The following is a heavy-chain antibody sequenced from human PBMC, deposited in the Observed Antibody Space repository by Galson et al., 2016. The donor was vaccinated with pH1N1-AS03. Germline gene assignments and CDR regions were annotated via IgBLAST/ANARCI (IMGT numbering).Heavy chain of an antibody. V-gene: IGHV3-13*01. D-gene: IGHD5-18*01. Sequence: SLRLSCAASGFTVSTYDMHWVRQSAGGGLEWVSLIAAAGTTEYAGSVKGRFTIFRDNVRNSLYLQMNNLRAEDTALYYCAVWGYISNTHGLDVWGKGTTVTVSS. CDR1: GFTVSTYD. J-gene: IGHJ6*04. CDR2: IAAAGTT. CDR3: AVWGYISNTHGLDV.